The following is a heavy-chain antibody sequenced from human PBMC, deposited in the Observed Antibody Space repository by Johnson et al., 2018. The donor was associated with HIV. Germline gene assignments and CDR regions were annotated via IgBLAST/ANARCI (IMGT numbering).Heavy chain of an antibody. J-gene: IGHJ3*01. CDR1: GFTVSSNY. D-gene: IGHD6-13*01. CDR2: IYSGGST. Sequence: VQLVESGGGLVQPGGSLRLSCAASGFTVSSNYMSWVRQAPGKGLEWVSVIYSGGSTYYAAPVKGRFTISRDDSKNTLYLQMNSLRAEDTAVYYCARSSTWQLVPGFDLWGRGTMVTVSS. V-gene: IGHV3-66*01. CDR3: ARSSTWQLVPGFDL.